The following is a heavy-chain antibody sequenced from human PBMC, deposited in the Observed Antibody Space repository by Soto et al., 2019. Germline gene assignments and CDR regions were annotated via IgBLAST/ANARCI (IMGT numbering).Heavy chain of an antibody. V-gene: IGHV3-74*03. CDR1: GFTFTTFW. J-gene: IGHJ4*02. D-gene: IGHD6-13*01. Sequence: PGGSLRLSCETSGFTFTTFWMHWVRQVPGKGLVWVSRVNPDGSSTTYADSVKGRFTISRDNTKNTLYLQMNSLRAEDTAVYYSARDQKAAVYFDYWGQGTLVTVSS. CDR2: VNPDGSST. CDR3: ARDQKAAVYFDY.